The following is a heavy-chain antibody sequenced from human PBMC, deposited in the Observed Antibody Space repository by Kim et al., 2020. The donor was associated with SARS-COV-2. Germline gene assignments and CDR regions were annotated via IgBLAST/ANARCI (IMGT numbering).Heavy chain of an antibody. J-gene: IGHJ4*02. V-gene: IGHV5-51*01. D-gene: IGHD2-8*02. CDR1: GYSFTNYW. Sequence: GESLKISCQGSGYSFTNYWIGWVRQMPGKGLEWVGIIYPGDSDTRYSPSFQGQVTISADKSISTAYLQWSGLRASDTAIYYCVRRLYCAGGACHWGPFDYGGQGTLVTVSS. CDR3: VRRLYCAGGACHWGPFDY. CDR2: IYPGDSDT.